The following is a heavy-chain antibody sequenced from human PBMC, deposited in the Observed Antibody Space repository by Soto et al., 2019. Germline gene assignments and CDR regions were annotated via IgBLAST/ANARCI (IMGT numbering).Heavy chain of an antibody. Sequence: ASVKVSCKASGYTFTSYGISWVRQAPGQGLEWMGWISAYNGNTNYAQKLQGRVTMTTDTSTGTAYMELRSLRSDDTAVYYCARPLRSYYYYYYGMDVWGQGTTVTVSS. CDR3: ARPLRSYYYYYYGMDV. CDR2: ISAYNGNT. V-gene: IGHV1-18*01. J-gene: IGHJ6*02. CDR1: GYTFTSYG.